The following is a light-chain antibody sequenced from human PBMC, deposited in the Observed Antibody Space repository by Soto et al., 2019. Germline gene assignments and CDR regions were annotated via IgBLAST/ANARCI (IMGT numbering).Light chain of an antibody. CDR2: GAS. Sequence: EIVMTQSPATLSVSPGERATLSCRASQSVSSNLAWYQQKPGQAPRLLIHGASTRATGIPARFSGSASGTEFTLTISSLQSKDFAVYYCQQYNNWPRTFGQGTKVEIK. V-gene: IGKV3-15*01. CDR3: QQYNNWPRT. J-gene: IGKJ1*01. CDR1: QSVSSN.